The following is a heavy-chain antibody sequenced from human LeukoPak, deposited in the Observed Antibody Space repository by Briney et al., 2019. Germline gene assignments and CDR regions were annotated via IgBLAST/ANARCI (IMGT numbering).Heavy chain of an antibody. CDR2: IYYSGST. Sequence: SETLSLTCTVSGDSISSSSYYWGWIRQPPGKGLEWIGSIYYSGSTYYNPTLKSRVTISQDISKNRFSLKLSSVTAADTAVYYCAREVGYCSGGSCYSYFDYWGQGTLVTVSS. D-gene: IGHD2-15*01. CDR3: AREVGYCSGGSCYSYFDY. V-gene: IGHV4-39*07. CDR1: GDSISSSSYY. J-gene: IGHJ4*02.